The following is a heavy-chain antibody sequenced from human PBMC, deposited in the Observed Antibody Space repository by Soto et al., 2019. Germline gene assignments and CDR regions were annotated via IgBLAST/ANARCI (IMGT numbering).Heavy chain of an antibody. CDR1: GVTFTSCW. Sequence: PAGSLRLSCAASGVTFTSCWMHWIRQAPGKGLVWVSRINSCGSSTSYADSVKHRFTISRDNAKNTLYLQMNSLRAEDTAVYYCASGRITIRWSGPYYGIGVWGQGTTVTVSS. J-gene: IGHJ6*02. CDR3: ASGRITIRWSGPYYGIGV. D-gene: IGHD3-3*01. CDR2: INSCGSST. V-gene: IGHV3-74*01.